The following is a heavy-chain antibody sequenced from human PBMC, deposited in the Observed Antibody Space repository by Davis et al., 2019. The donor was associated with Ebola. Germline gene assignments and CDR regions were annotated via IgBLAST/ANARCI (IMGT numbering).Heavy chain of an antibody. CDR3: AIGAGWELLFDY. J-gene: IGHJ4*02. CDR2: IIPILGIA. D-gene: IGHD1-26*01. V-gene: IGHV1-69*04. Sequence: SVKVSCKASAGTFSSYAISWVRQAPGQGLEWMGRIIPILGIANYAQKFQGRVTITADKSTSTAYMALSSLRSEDTAVYYCAIGAGWELLFDYWGQGTLVTVSS. CDR1: AGTFSSYA.